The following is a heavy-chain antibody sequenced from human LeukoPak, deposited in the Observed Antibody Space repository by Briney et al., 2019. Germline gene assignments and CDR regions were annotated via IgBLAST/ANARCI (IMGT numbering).Heavy chain of an antibody. CDR2: INPNSGGT. CDR1: GYTFTGNY. D-gene: IGHD1-7*01. J-gene: IGHJ5*02. Sequence: ASVKVSCKASGYTFTGNYMHWVRQAPGQGLEWMGWINPNSGGTNYAQKFQGRVTMTRDTSISAAYMELSRLRSDDTAVYYCAREVELELGLQDWFDPWGQGTLVTVSS. CDR3: AREVELELGLQDWFDP. V-gene: IGHV1-2*02.